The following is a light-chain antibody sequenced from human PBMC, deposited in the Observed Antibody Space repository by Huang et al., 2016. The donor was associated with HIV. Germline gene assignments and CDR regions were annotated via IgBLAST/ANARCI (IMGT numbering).Light chain of an antibody. CDR1: QSVSSIY. J-gene: IGKJ4*01. V-gene: IGKV3-20*01. CDR3: QQHDNSPLT. CDR2: GAS. Sequence: EIVLTQSPGTLSLSPGERATLSCGPSQSVSSIYLAWYQQKPGQAPRLLIYGASNRATGIPDRFSGSGSGTDFTLTISRLEPEDFAVYYCQQHDNSPLTFGGGTKVEI.